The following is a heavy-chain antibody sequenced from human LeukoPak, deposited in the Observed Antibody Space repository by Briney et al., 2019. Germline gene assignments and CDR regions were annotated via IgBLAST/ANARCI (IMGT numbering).Heavy chain of an antibody. CDR1: GGSVSDYY. V-gene: IGHV4-59*02. J-gene: IGHJ2*01. CDR3: ARGASSSWYPTGLDWRPKVKWYFDL. Sequence: SETLSLTCTISGGSVSDYYWSWIRQSPGKGLEWIGYIYHTGSTSYSPSLKSRVTISADTSQNQFSLKLSSVTAADTAVYYCARGASSSWYPTGLDWRPKVKWYFDLWGRGTLVTVSS. CDR2: IYHTGST. D-gene: IGHD6-13*01.